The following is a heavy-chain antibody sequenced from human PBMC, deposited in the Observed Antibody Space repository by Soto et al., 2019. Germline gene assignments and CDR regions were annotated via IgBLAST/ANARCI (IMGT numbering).Heavy chain of an antibody. D-gene: IGHD3-22*01. CDR1: GGSISSGDYY. CDR2: IYYSGST. CDR3: ARGGDYYDSSGYYGPGYFDL. J-gene: IGHJ2*01. V-gene: IGHV4-30-4*01. Sequence: QVQLQESGPGLVKPSQTLSLTCTVSGGSISSGDYYWSWIRQPPGKGLEWIGYIYYSGSTYYNPSLKSRVTLSVDTSKNQFSLKLSSVTAADTAVYYCARGGDYYDSSGYYGPGYFDLWGRGTLVTVSS.